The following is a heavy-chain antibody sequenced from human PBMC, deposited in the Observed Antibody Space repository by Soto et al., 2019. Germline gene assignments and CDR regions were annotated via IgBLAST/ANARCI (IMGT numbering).Heavy chain of an antibody. CDR3: AKSWYSNYDYYYGMDV. CDR1: GFTFSSYG. V-gene: IGHV3-30*18. CDR2: ISYDGSNK. D-gene: IGHD4-4*01. J-gene: IGHJ6*02. Sequence: PGGSLRLSCAASGFTFSSYGMHWVRQAPGKGLEWVAVISYDGSNKYYADSVKGRFTISRDNSKNTLYLQMNGLRAEDTAVYYCAKSWYSNYDYYYGMDVWGQGTTVTVSS.